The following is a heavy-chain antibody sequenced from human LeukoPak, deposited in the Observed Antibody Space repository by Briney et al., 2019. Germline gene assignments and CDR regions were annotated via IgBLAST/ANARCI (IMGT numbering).Heavy chain of an antibody. CDR3: VRIPNNAGFPNWFDH. J-gene: IGHJ5*02. D-gene: IGHD2-21*01. CDR1: GFNFSTST. CDR2: ISGGSDDI. V-gene: IGHV3-21*01. Sequence: GESLRLSCAASGFNFSTSTMNWLRQAPGKGLEWVSSISGGSDDIHYADSVKGRFTISRDNAKNSVYLQMNSLRAEDTALYYCVRIPNNAGFPNWFDHWGQGTLVTVSS.